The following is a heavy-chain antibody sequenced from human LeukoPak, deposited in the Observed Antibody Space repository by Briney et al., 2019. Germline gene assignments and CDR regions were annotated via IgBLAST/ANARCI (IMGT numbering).Heavy chain of an antibody. J-gene: IGHJ6*02. Sequence: SVKVSCKASGGTFSSYAISWVRQAPGQGLEWMGRIIPILGIANYAQKFQGRVTITADKSTSTAYMELSSLRSEDTAVYYCAEGSYGYFYYYYGMDVWGQGTTVTVSS. CDR2: IIPILGIA. CDR3: AEGSYGYFYYYYGMDV. V-gene: IGHV1-69*04. CDR1: GGTFSSYA. D-gene: IGHD5-18*01.